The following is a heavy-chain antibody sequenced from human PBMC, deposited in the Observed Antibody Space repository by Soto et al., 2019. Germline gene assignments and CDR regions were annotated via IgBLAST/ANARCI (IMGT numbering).Heavy chain of an antibody. D-gene: IGHD2-15*01. CDR1: GGTFSSYA. CDR3: ARAADCSGGSCYSYGMDV. V-gene: IGHV1-69*01. Sequence: QVQLVQSGTEVKKPGSSVKVSCNASGGTFSSYAISWVRQAPGQGLEWMGGIIPIFGTANYAQKFQGRVTITADESTSTAYMELSSLRSEDTAVYYCARAADCSGGSCYSYGMDVWGQGTTVTVSS. CDR2: IIPIFGTA. J-gene: IGHJ6*02.